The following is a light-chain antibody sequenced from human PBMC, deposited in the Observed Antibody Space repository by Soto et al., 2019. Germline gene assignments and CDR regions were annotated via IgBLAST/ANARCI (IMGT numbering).Light chain of an antibody. CDR3: QKYNSAPRS. J-gene: IGKJ1*01. Sequence: IQMTQSPSSLSASIGDRVTITCRASQDISNFFAWYQQKPGKAPKVLIYAASSLNSGAPSRFSGSGSWTDFTLTISSLQPEDGATYYCQKYNSAPRSFGQGTEVDIK. V-gene: IGKV1-27*01. CDR1: QDISNF. CDR2: AAS.